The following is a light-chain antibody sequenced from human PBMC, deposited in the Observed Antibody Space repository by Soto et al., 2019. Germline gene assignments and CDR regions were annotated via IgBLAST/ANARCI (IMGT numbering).Light chain of an antibody. J-gene: IGKJ2*01. CDR3: QQYGSSPVT. V-gene: IGKV3-20*01. CDR2: GAS. Sequence: EIVLTQSPGTLSLSPGERATLSCSASQSVSSSYLAWYQQKPGQAPRLLIYGASSRATGIPDRFSGSGSGTDFTLTISRLEPEDFAVYYCQQYGSSPVTFGQGTKLEIK. CDR1: QSVSSSY.